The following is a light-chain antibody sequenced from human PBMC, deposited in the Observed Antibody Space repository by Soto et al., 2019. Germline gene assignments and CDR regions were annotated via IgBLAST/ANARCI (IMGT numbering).Light chain of an antibody. CDR2: DSF. Sequence: QSVLTQPPSVFAAPGQRVTITCSGSSSNIGKNFISWYRQVAGTAPTLIIYDSFLRPSGIPDRVSGSKSGTSATLDIAGLQTGDEATYYCATWDTSLSALVFGNGTKLTV. V-gene: IGLV1-51*01. CDR1: SSNIGKNF. J-gene: IGLJ1*01. CDR3: ATWDTSLSALV.